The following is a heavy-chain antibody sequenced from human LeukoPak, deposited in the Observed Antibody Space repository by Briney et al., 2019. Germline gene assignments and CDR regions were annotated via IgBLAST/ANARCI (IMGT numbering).Heavy chain of an antibody. D-gene: IGHD3-22*01. V-gene: IGHV4-39*07. J-gene: IGHJ4*02. CDR1: GGSISSGGYY. Sequence: SQTLSLTCTVSGGSISSGGYYWGWIRQPPGKGLEWIGEINHSGSTNYNPSLKSRVTISVDTSKNKFSLKLSSVTAADTAVYYCARGGLSSGYYSAFDYWGQGTLVTVSS. CDR2: INHSGST. CDR3: ARGGLSSGYYSAFDY.